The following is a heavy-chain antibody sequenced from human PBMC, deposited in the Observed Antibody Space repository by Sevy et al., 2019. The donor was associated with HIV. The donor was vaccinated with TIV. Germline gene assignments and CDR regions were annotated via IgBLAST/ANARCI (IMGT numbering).Heavy chain of an antibody. D-gene: IGHD3-9*01. CDR2: INSDGKIK. CDR1: GFTLSIYW. CDR3: VRGSTGTFGH. Sequence: GGSLRLSCAASGFTLSIYWMHWVRQVPGKGLVWVSHINSDGKIKRYADSVEGRFTISRDNAEKTVYLQMNSLRADDTAVYDCVRGSTGTFGHWGQGTLVTVSS. J-gene: IGHJ4*02. V-gene: IGHV3-74*01.